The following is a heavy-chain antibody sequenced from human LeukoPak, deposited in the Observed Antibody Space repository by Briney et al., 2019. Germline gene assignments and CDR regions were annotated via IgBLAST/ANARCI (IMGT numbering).Heavy chain of an antibody. V-gene: IGHV4-34*01. CDR2: INHSGST. J-gene: IGHJ6*02. CDR3: AREYSSGWPADYYYGMDV. Sequence: PSETLSLTCAVYGGSFSGYYWSWIRQPPGKGLEWVGEINHSGSTNYNPSHKSRVTISVDTSKNQFSLKLSSVTAADTAVYYCAREYSSGWPADYYYGMDVWGQGTTVTVSS. CDR1: GGSFSGYY. D-gene: IGHD6-19*01.